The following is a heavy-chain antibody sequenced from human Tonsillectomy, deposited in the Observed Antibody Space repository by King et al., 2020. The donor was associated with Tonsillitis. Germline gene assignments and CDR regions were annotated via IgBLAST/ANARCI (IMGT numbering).Heavy chain of an antibody. V-gene: IGHV4-39*01. J-gene: IGHJ4*02. CDR1: GGSISSSSYY. CDR3: ARGPYDRSGYWVGLSSPFSV. D-gene: IGHD3-22*01. CDR2: IYYSGST. Sequence: QLQESGPGLVKPSETLSLTCTVSGGSISSSSYYWGWIRQPPGKGLEWIGSIYYSGSTYYNPSLKSRVTISVDTSKNQFSLKLSSVTAADTAVYYCARGPYDRSGYWVGLSSPFSVWGQGTLVTVSS.